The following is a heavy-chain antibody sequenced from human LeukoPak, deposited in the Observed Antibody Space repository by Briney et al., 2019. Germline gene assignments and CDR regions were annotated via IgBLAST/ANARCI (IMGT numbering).Heavy chain of an antibody. D-gene: IGHD5-24*01. Sequence: PGGSLRLSCAASGFTFSSHGMSWVRQAPGKGLEWVSTISGSGDNTYYADSVKGRFTISRDNSKNTLYLQMNSLRAEDTAVYYCAKKGDGYQSYYYYYMDVWGKGTTVTISS. CDR1: GFTFSSHG. J-gene: IGHJ6*03. CDR3: AKKGDGYQSYYYYYMDV. V-gene: IGHV3-23*01. CDR2: ISGSGDNT.